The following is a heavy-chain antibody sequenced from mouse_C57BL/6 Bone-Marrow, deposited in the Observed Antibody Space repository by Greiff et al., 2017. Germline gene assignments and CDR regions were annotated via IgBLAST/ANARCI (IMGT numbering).Heavy chain of an antibody. Sequence: EVQLQQSGPELVKPGDSVKISCKASGYSFTGYFMNWVMQSHGKSLEWIGRINPYNGDTFYNQKFKGKATLTVDKSSSTAHLELRSLTSEDSAVYYCARERPIYYVNRYAMDYWGQGTSVTVSS. D-gene: IGHD2-1*01. V-gene: IGHV1-20*01. CDR1: GYSFTGYF. CDR2: INPYNGDT. CDR3: ARERPIYYVNRYAMDY. J-gene: IGHJ4*01.